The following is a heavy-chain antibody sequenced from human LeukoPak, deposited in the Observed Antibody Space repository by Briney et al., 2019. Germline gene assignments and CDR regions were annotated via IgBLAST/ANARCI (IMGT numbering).Heavy chain of an antibody. V-gene: IGHV3-74*01. Sequence: GGSLRLSCAASGFTFSSYWMHWVRQAPGKGLVWVSRINSDGSSTSYADSVKGRFTISRDNAKNTLYLQMNSLRAEDTALYYCAKGRGVDIVVGAFDIWGQGTMVTVSS. CDR2: INSDGSST. J-gene: IGHJ3*02. CDR1: GFTFSSYW. D-gene: IGHD5-12*01. CDR3: AKGRGVDIVVGAFDI.